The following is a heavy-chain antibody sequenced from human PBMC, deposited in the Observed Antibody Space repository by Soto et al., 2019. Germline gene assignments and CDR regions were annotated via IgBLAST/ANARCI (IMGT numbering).Heavy chain of an antibody. D-gene: IGHD2-8*01. CDR2: IKEDGSDK. CDR1: GFPFSSYW. V-gene: IGHV3-7*01. J-gene: IGHJ5*02. CDR3: VGVSLTGS. Sequence: EVHLVDSGGGLVQPGGSLRLSCVASGFPFSSYWRGWVRQAPGKGLEWVAKIKEDGSDKYYVDSVKGRFTISRDNAKNSLYLQMNSLRVEDTAVYYCVGVSLTGSWGQGTLVAVSS.